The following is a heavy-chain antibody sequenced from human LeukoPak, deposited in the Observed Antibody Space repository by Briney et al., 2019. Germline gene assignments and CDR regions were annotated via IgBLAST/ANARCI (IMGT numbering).Heavy chain of an antibody. Sequence: PGGSLRLSCAASGFTFSSDSMNWVRQAPGKGLEWVSYISSSSSAIYYADSVKGRFTISRDNAKKSLYLQMNSLRDEDTAVYYCARDHSYVYDYWGQGTLVTVSS. CDR2: ISSSSSAI. CDR3: ARDHSYVYDY. J-gene: IGHJ4*02. V-gene: IGHV3-48*02. CDR1: GFTFSSDS. D-gene: IGHD3-16*01.